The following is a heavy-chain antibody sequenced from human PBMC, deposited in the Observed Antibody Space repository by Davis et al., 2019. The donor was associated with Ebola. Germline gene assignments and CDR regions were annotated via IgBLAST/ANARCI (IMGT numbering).Heavy chain of an antibody. Sequence: GESLKISCAASGFTFSSYWMSWVRQAPGKGLEWVANIKQDGSEKYYVDSVKGRFTISRDNAKNSLYLQMNSLRADDTALYYCAKGGARYFYHYYDMDVWGQGTTVTVSS. CDR3: AKGGARYFYHYYDMDV. J-gene: IGHJ6*02. D-gene: IGHD2/OR15-2a*01. CDR1: GFTFSSYW. V-gene: IGHV3-7*03. CDR2: IKQDGSEK.